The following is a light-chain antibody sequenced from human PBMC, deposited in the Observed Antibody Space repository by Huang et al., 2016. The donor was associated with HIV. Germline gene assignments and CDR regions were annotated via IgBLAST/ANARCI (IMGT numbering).Light chain of an antibody. CDR3: QQYDNWPPNT. Sequence: EIVLTQSPATLSVSPGERATLSCRASQSISSNLAWYQHKAGQGPRLLIYGASTRATGIPARFSGSVSGTDFTLTINSLQSEDFAVYYCQQYDNWPPNTFGQGTKLEIK. J-gene: IGKJ2*01. V-gene: IGKV3-15*01. CDR2: GAS. CDR1: QSISSN.